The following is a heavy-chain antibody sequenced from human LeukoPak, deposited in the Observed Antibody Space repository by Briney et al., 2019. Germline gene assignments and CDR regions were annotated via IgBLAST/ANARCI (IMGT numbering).Heavy chain of an antibody. Sequence: GTLSLTCAVSGDSISSNHWWSWVRQPPGKGLEWIGEVYHSGFISYNPSLKSRLTVSLDKSKNQFSLRLSSVTAADTAVYYCARLATTVTTEDYWGQGILVTVSS. CDR3: ARLATTVTTEDY. CDR2: VYHSGFI. D-gene: IGHD4-17*01. V-gene: IGHV4-4*02. J-gene: IGHJ4*02. CDR1: GDSISSNHW.